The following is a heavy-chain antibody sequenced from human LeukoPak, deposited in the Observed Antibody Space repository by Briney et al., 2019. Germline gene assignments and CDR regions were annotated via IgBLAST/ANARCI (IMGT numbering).Heavy chain of an antibody. Sequence: PGGSLRLSCAASGFTFSSYAMSWVRQAPGKGLEWVSAISGSGGSTYYADSVKGRFTIPRDNSKNTLYLQMNSLRAEDTAVYYCAKSDSSGYYYAEGGSFDYWGQGTLVTVSS. CDR3: AKSDSSGYYYAEGGSFDY. CDR1: GFTFSSYA. J-gene: IGHJ4*02. V-gene: IGHV3-23*01. D-gene: IGHD3-22*01. CDR2: ISGSGGST.